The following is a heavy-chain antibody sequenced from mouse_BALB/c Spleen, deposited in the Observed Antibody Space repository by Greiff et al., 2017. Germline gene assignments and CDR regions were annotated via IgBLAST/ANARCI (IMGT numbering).Heavy chain of an antibody. CDR1: GYTFTSYW. Sequence: VQLQQSGTVLARPGASVKMSCKASGYTFTSYWMHWVKQRPGQGLEWIGAIYPGNSDTSYNQKFKGKAKLTAVTSTSTAYMELSSLTNEDSAVYYCTRPPLRTHWYFDVWGAGTTVTVSS. CDR2: IYPGNSDT. D-gene: IGHD1-1*01. CDR3: TRPPLRTHWYFDV. J-gene: IGHJ1*01. V-gene: IGHV1-5*01.